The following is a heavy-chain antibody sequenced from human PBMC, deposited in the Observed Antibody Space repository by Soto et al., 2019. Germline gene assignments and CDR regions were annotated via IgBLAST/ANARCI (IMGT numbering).Heavy chain of an antibody. V-gene: IGHV3-21*01. CDR2: ISSSSSYI. J-gene: IGHJ5*02. CDR1: GFTFSSYS. D-gene: IGHD2-2*01. Sequence: GGSLRLSCAASGFTFSSYSMNWVRQAPGKGLEWVSSISSSSSYIYYADSVKGRFTISRDNAKNSLYLQMNSLRAEDTAVYYCARAPGYCSSTSCSYNWFDPWGQGTLVTVS. CDR3: ARAPGYCSSTSCSYNWFDP.